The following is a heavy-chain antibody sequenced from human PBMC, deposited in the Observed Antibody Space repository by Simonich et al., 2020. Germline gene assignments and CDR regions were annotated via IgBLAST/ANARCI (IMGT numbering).Heavy chain of an antibody. CDR2: IGTAGDT. Sequence: EVQLVESGGGLVQPGGSLRLSCAASGFTFSSYDMHWVRQATGKGLDWVSAIGTAGDTYYPGSVKGRFTISRENAKNSLYLQMNSLRAGDTAVYYCARGGYSGSYNWFDPWGQGTLVTVSS. CDR1: GFTFSSYD. CDR3: ARGGYSGSYNWFDP. D-gene: IGHD1-26*01. J-gene: IGHJ5*02. V-gene: IGHV3-13*01.